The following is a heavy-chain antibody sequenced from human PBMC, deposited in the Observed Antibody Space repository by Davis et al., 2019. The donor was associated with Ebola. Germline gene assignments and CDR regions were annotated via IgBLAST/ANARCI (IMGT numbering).Heavy chain of an antibody. CDR1: GYTFTGYY. V-gene: IGHV1-2*06. CDR2: INPNSGGT. D-gene: IGHD3-22*01. Sequence: ASVKVSCKASGYTFTGYYMHWVRQAPGQGLEWMGRINPNSGGTNYAQKFQGRATMTRDTPISTAYMELSRLRSDDTAVYYCARDYAPGGFYYYDSSGDDYWGQGTLVTVSS. J-gene: IGHJ4*02. CDR3: ARDYAPGGFYYYDSSGDDY.